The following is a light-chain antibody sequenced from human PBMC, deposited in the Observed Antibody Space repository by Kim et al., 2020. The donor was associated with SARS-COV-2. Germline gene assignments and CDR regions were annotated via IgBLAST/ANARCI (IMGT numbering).Light chain of an antibody. CDR3: QQYNGHSPST. V-gene: IGKV1-5*01. Sequence: ASVGDRVTITCRASQSISGLLAWYQQKPGLAPKLLIYDASTLESGVPSRFSGSGSGTEFTLTISSLQPDDFATYCCQQYNGHSPSTFGQGTKLEI. J-gene: IGKJ2*02. CDR1: QSISGL. CDR2: DAS.